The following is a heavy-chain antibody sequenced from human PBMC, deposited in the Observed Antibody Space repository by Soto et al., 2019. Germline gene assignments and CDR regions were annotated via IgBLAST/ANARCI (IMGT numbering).Heavy chain of an antibody. CDR1: GYTFSNYG. Sequence: GASVKVSCKASGYTFSNYGITWVRQAPGQGLEWLGWINAGNGNTYYSEKFEGRVTFTRDTAATTVNMELTSLTSEDTAIYYCGRDQSGIGYYVDWFDPWGQGTLVTVSS. CDR2: INAGNGNT. J-gene: IGHJ5*02. D-gene: IGHD3-10*02. CDR3: GRDQSGIGYYVDWFDP. V-gene: IGHV1-3*01.